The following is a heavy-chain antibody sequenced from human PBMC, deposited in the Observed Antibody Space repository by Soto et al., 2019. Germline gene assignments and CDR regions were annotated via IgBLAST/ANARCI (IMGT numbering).Heavy chain of an antibody. CDR3: AREVVYGDYASHYFDY. Sequence: QVQLVQSGAEVKKPGSSVKVSCKASGGTFSSYAISWVRQAPGQGLEWMGGIIPIFGTADYAQKFQGRVTITADESTSTAYMELSSLRSEDTAVYYCAREVVYGDYASHYFDYWGQGTLVTVSS. V-gene: IGHV1-69*01. D-gene: IGHD4-17*01. CDR1: GGTFSSYA. CDR2: IIPIFGTA. J-gene: IGHJ4*02.